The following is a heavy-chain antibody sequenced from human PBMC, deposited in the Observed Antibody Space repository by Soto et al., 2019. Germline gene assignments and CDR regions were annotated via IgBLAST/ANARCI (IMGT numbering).Heavy chain of an antibody. J-gene: IGHJ4*02. V-gene: IGHV4-4*07. CDR1: GAYVSAFS. CDR2: ITVNGLT. D-gene: IGHD1-7*01. CDR3: ARESWENWTYEDH. Sequence: QVQQMESGTGLVKPWETLSLTCTVSGAYVSAFSWCWIRQPAGKGLEWIGRITVNGLTQYTPSFRSRVTMSMDTSRNQFSLNLQSATAADTALYYCARESWENWTYEDHWGQGTLVTVSS.